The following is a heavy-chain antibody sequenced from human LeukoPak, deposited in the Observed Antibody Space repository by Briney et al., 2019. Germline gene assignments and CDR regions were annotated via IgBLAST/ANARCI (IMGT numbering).Heavy chain of an antibody. Sequence: SETLSLTCTVSGGSISSGSYYWSWIRQPAGKGLEWIGRIYTSGSTNYNPSLKSRVTISVDTSKNQFSLKLSSVTAADTAVYYCARGGQLVGSSAIFDPWGQGTLVTVSS. CDR3: ARGGQLVGSSAIFDP. CDR1: GGSISSGSYY. CDR2: IYTSGST. V-gene: IGHV4-61*02. D-gene: IGHD6-6*01. J-gene: IGHJ5*02.